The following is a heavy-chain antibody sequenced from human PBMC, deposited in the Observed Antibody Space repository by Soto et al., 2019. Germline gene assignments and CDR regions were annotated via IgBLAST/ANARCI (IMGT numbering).Heavy chain of an antibody. D-gene: IGHD6-13*01. J-gene: IGHJ4*02. Sequence: SGGSLRLSCAASGFTFSSYAMSWVRQAPGKGLEWVSAISGSGGSTYYADSVKGRFTISRDNSKNTLYLQMNSLRAEDTAGYYCAKDAPRGSSWYYFDYWGQGTLVTVSS. V-gene: IGHV3-23*01. CDR2: ISGSGGST. CDR3: AKDAPRGSSWYYFDY. CDR1: GFTFSSYA.